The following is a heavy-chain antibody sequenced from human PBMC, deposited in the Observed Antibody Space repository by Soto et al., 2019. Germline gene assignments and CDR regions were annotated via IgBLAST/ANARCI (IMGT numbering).Heavy chain of an antibody. CDR3: ARDTPEGDSGPHFDY. J-gene: IGHJ4*02. V-gene: IGHV3-74*01. Sequence: EVQLVESGGDLVQPGGSLRLSCAASGFTFRSHWMHWVRQGPGKGLVWVSRIKTDGSTTTYADSVKGRFTISRDNAKNRPDLHMNSLRVDATAVYYCARDTPEGDSGPHFDYWGQGTVVTVSS. CDR2: IKTDGSTT. D-gene: IGHD2-21*01. CDR1: GFTFRSHW.